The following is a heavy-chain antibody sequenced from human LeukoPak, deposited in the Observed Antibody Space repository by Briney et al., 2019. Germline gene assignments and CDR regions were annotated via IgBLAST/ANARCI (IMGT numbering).Heavy chain of an antibody. V-gene: IGHV4-34*01. D-gene: IGHD7-27*01. CDR3: ARDSITGDNSLDF. J-gene: IGHJ4*02. CDR1: GGSFSGYY. CDR2: INHSGST. Sequence: PSETLSLTCAVYGGSFSGYYWSWIRQPPGKGLEWIGEINHSGSTNYNPSLKSRVTISVDTSKNQFSLKLSSVTAADTAVYYCARDSITGDNSLDFWGRGTLVTVSS.